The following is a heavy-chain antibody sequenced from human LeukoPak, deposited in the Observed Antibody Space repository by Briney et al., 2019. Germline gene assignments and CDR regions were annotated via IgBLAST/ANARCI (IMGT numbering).Heavy chain of an antibody. J-gene: IGHJ4*02. Sequence: PGGSLRLSCAASGFTFSSYAMHWVRQAPGKGLEYVSAISSNGGSTYYANSVKGRFTISRDNSKNTLYLQMGSLRAEDMAVYYCARTGGFWSGYTDYWGQGTLVTVSS. D-gene: IGHD3-3*01. V-gene: IGHV3-64*01. CDR3: ARTGGFWSGYTDY. CDR2: ISSNGGST. CDR1: GFTFSSYA.